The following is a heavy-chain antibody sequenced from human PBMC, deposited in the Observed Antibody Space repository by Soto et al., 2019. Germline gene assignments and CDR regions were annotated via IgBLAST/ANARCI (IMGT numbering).Heavy chain of an antibody. CDR1: GFTSSNYW. V-gene: IGHV3-74*01. J-gene: IGHJ6*02. CDR3: ARSVRSGSFPYYYYAMDV. D-gene: IGHD3-10*01. Sequence: GGSLRLSCAASGFTSSNYWMHWVRQAPEKGLVWVSRIKSDGSSTTYADSVKGRFTISRDNAKNTLDLQMHGLRGEDMAVYYCARSVRSGSFPYYYYAMDVWGQGTTVTVSS. CDR2: IKSDGSST.